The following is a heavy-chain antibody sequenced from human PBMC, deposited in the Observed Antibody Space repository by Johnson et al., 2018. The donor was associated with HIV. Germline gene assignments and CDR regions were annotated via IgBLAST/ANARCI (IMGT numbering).Heavy chain of an antibody. CDR2: ISGSGGST. D-gene: IGHD4-17*01. CDR3: AKQWGVRANGDQENDAFDI. V-gene: IGHV3-23*04. J-gene: IGHJ3*02. Sequence: VQLVESGGGLVQPGGSLRLSCAASGFTFSSYAMSWVRQAPGKGLEWVSAISGSGGSTYYADSVKGRFTISSDNSKNTLYLQMNSLRAEDTAVYYCAKQWGVRANGDQENDAFDIWGQGTMVTVSS. CDR1: GFTFSSYA.